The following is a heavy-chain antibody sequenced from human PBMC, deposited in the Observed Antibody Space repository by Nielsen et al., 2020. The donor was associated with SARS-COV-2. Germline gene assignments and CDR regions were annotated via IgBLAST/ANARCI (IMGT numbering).Heavy chain of an antibody. CDR1: GGSISSSSYY. J-gene: IGHJ4*02. CDR3: ARGRLGITMTVILMTGAEHFFDS. CDR2: IYYNGST. D-gene: IGHD3-22*01. Sequence: SETLSLTCTVSGGSISSSSYYWGWIRQPPGKGLEWIGSIYYNGSTYYNPSLKSRVTISVDTSKNQFSLKVSSVTGADTAVYYCARGRLGITMTVILMTGAEHFFDSWGQGTLVTVSS. V-gene: IGHV4-39*07.